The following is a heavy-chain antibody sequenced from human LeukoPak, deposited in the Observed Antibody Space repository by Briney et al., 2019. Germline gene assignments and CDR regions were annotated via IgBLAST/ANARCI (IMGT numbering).Heavy chain of an antibody. CDR1: GGSISSYY. CDR2: IYYSGST. V-gene: IGHV4-59*01. J-gene: IGHJ4*02. Sequence: SETLSLTCTVSGGSISSYYWSWIRQPPGKGLEWIGYIYYSGSTNYNPSLKSRVTISVDTSKNQFSLKLSSVTAADTAVYYCGGGSYYVDYWGQGTLVTVSS. D-gene: IGHD1-26*01. CDR3: GGGSYYVDY.